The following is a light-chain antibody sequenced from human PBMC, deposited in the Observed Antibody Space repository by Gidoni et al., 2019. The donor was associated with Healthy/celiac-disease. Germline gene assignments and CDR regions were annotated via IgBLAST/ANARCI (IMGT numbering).Light chain of an antibody. CDR2: GNS. Sequence: QSVLTQPPSVSGAPGQRVTISCTGAAPTSGQVMMYTGTSSFQEQPPKLLIYGNSNRPSGVPDRFSGSKSGTSASLAITGLQAEDEADYYCQSYDSSLSLEVFGGGTKLTVL. V-gene: IGLV1-40*01. J-gene: IGLJ3*02. CDR3: QSYDSSLSLEV. CDR1: APTSGQVM.